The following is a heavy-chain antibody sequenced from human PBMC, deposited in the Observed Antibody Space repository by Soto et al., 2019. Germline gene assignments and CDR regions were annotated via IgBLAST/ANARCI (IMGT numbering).Heavy chain of an antibody. CDR3: AAPNYYEFWSGYPPDACDI. D-gene: IGHD3-3*01. Sequence: SVKVSCKPSGFTCTSSAMEWVRQARGQRLEWIGWIVVGSGNTNYAQKFQERVTITRDMSTSTAYMELSSLRSEDTAVYYCAAPNYYEFWSGYPPDACDIWGQGTVVTVS. V-gene: IGHV1-58*02. CDR2: IVVGSGNT. CDR1: GFTCTSSA. J-gene: IGHJ3*02.